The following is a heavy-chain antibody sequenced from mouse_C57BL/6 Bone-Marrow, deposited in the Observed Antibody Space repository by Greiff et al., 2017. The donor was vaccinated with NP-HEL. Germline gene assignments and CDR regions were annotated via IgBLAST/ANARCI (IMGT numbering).Heavy chain of an antibody. CDR3: ARIIYYGMDY. Sequence: EVQLVESGGGLVKPGGSLKLSCAASGFTFSSYTMSWVRQTPEKRLEWVATISGGGGNTYYPDSVKGRFTIPRDNAKNTLYLQMSSLRSEDTALYYCARIIYYGMDYWGQGTSVTVSS. CDR2: ISGGGGNT. J-gene: IGHJ4*01. CDR1: GFTFSSYT. V-gene: IGHV5-9*01.